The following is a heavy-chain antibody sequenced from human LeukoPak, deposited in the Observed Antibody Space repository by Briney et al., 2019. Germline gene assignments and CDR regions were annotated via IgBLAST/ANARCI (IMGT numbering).Heavy chain of an antibody. CDR1: GFTFDDYS. V-gene: IGHV3-9*01. D-gene: IGHD3-10*01. J-gene: IGHJ3*02. CDR2: ISWNSGTI. CDR3: AKDLGLWFGELLLGDAFDI. Sequence: PGGSLRLSCAASGFTFDDYSMHWVRQAPEKGLEWVSDISWNSGTIGYADSVKGRFTISRDNAKNSLYLQMNSLRAEDTALYYCAKDLGLWFGELLLGDAFDIWGQGTMVTVSS.